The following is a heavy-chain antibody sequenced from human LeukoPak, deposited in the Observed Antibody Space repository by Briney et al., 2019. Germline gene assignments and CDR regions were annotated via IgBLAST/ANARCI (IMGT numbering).Heavy chain of an antibody. D-gene: IGHD3-10*01. CDR3: AKLLWFGEYRDY. CDR2: IRYDGSNK. V-gene: IGHV3-30*02. CDR1: GFTFSSYG. Sequence: GGSLRLSCTSSGFTFSSYGMHWVRQAPGKGLEWVAFIRYDGSNKYYADSVKGRFTISRDNSKNTLYLQMNSLRAEDTAVYYCAKLLWFGEYRDYWGQGALVTVSS. J-gene: IGHJ4*02.